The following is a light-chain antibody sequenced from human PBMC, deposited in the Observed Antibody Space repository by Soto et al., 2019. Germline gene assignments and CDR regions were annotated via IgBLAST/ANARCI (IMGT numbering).Light chain of an antibody. J-gene: IGKJ1*01. CDR2: AAS. V-gene: IGKV1-17*01. Sequence: DLQMTQFPSSLSASVGDRVTITCRASQGIRNALAWYQQKPGKAPKRLIYAASSLQSGVPSRFGGSGSGTEFTLAISSLQPEAVATFYCLQHSTYPLTFGQGIKVEI. CDR1: QGIRNA. CDR3: LQHSTYPLT.